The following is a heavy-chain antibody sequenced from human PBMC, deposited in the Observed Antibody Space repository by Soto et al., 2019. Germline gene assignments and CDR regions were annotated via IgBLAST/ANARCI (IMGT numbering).Heavy chain of an antibody. D-gene: IGHD3-10*01. Sequence: QVQLVQSGAEVKKPGASVKVSCKASGYTFINYYMHWVRQAPGQGLEWMGIINPSDGSTSYAQKFRGRVTMTRDTSTSTVYMELSSLRSEDTAVYFCPRGAPHYFGSGSYWQYYWYYMDVWGKGTSVTVSS. CDR3: PRGAPHYFGSGSYWQYYWYYMDV. J-gene: IGHJ6*03. V-gene: IGHV1-46*03. CDR1: GYTFINYY. CDR2: INPSDGST.